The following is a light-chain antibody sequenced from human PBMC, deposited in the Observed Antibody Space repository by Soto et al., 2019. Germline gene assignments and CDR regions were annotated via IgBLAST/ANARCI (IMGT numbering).Light chain of an antibody. J-gene: IGKJ2*01. Sequence: DIQMTQSPSSLSASVRDRVTITCRASQSISSYLNWYQQKPGKAPKLLIYAASSLQSGVTSRFSGSGSGTDFTLTISSLQPEDFATYYCQQSYSTPYTFGQGTKLEIK. CDR2: AAS. V-gene: IGKV1-39*01. CDR3: QQSYSTPYT. CDR1: QSISSY.